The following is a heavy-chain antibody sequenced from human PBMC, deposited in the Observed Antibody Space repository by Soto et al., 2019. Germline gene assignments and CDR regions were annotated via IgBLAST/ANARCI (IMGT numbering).Heavy chain of an antibody. Sequence: QLQLQESGPGLVKPSETLSLTCTVSGGSISSSSYYWGWIRQPPGKGLEWIGSIYYSGSTYYNPSPKSRVTISVDTSKNQSSLKLSSVTAADTAVYYCARREIAAAPGGFDPWGQGTLVTVSS. D-gene: IGHD6-6*01. CDR3: ARREIAAAPGGFDP. J-gene: IGHJ5*02. CDR1: GGSISSSSYY. V-gene: IGHV4-39*01. CDR2: IYYSGST.